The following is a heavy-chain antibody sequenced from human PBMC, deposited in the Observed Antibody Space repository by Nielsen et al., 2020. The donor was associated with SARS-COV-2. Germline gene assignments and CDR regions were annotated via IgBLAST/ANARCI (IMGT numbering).Heavy chain of an antibody. Sequence: SETLSLTCTVSGGSISSSSYYWGWIRQPPGKGLEWIGSIYYSGSTYYNPSLKSRVTISVDTSKNQFSLKLSSVTAADTAVYYCTSNIAAAGTGVAVFDYWGQGTLVTVSS. CDR1: GGSISSSSYY. CDR2: IYYSGST. J-gene: IGHJ4*02. D-gene: IGHD6-13*01. V-gene: IGHV4-39*07. CDR3: TSNIAAAGTGVAVFDY.